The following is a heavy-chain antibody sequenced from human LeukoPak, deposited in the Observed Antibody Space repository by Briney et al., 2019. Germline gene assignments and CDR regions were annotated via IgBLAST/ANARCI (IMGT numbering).Heavy chain of an antibody. CDR2: IYYSGST. Sequence: SETLSLTCSVSGGSITSYYWSWVRQPPGKGLEWIAYIYYSGSTRYNPSLKRRVTISVDKSKNQFSLILSSVNTADTAAYFCARGAKYYYMDVWGKGTTVAVSS. CDR3: ARGAKYYYMDV. J-gene: IGHJ6*03. CDR1: GGSITSYY. D-gene: IGHD2-15*01. V-gene: IGHV4-59*01.